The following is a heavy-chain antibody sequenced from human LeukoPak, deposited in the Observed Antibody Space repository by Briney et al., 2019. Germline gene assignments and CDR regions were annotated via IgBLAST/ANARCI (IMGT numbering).Heavy chain of an antibody. CDR1: GGSFSGYY. D-gene: IGHD6-13*01. J-gene: IGHJ3*02. CDR3: ARERVSWYRSNAFDI. Sequence: PSETLSLTCAVYGGSFSGYYWSWIRQPPGKGLEWIGEINHSGSTKYNPSLKSRVTISLDTSKNQFSLKLSSVTAADTAVYYCARERVSWYRSNAFDIWGQGTMVTVSS. V-gene: IGHV4-34*01. CDR2: INHSGST.